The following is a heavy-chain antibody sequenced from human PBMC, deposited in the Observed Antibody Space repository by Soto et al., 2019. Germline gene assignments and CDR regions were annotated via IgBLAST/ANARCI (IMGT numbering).Heavy chain of an antibody. CDR1: GYSFTSYW. CDR2: IDPSDSYT. CDR3: ARLDSSGWYRWFDP. V-gene: IGHV5-10-1*01. J-gene: IGHJ5*02. Sequence: GEALKISCKGSGYSFTSYWISWVRQMPGKVLEWMGRIDPSDSYTNYSPSFQGHVTISADKSISTAYLQWSSLKASDTAMYYCARLDSSGWYRWFDPWGQGXLVTVYS. D-gene: IGHD6-19*01.